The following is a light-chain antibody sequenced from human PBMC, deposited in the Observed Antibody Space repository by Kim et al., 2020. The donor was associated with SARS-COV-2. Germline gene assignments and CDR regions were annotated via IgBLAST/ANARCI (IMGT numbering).Light chain of an antibody. V-gene: IGKV1-17*03. CDR1: QGIGNS. Sequence: DIQMTQSPSAMSASVGDRVTITCRASQGIGNSLAWFQQKPGMVPKCLIYTASSLRSGVPSRFSGDGSGTEFTLTISSLQPEDVATYYCLQHNSYPLTFGGGTKVDIK. J-gene: IGKJ4*01. CDR3: LQHNSYPLT. CDR2: TAS.